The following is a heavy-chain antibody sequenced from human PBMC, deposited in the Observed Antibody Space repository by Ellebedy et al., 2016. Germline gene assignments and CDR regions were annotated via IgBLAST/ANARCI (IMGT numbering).Heavy chain of an antibody. J-gene: IGHJ6*02. D-gene: IGHD2-15*01. CDR1: GGSISGYY. Sequence: SETLSLTXTVSGGSISGYYWSWVRQPPGKGLEWIGYVYYSGTPNYNPSLKSRVTISLDRSNNQFSLKLTSVTAADTAVYYCARGYCSGGRCYAYGMDVWGQGTTVTVFS. CDR2: VYYSGTP. CDR3: ARGYCSGGRCYAYGMDV. V-gene: IGHV4-59*01.